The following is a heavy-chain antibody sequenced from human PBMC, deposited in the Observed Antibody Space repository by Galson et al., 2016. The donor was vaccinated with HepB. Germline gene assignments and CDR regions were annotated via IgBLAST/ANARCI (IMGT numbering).Heavy chain of an antibody. CDR1: GFTFSNFA. D-gene: IGHD4-17*01. Sequence: SLRLSCAASGFTFSNFAMHWVRQAPGKGLEYVSGISSDGGSTFYADSVKDRFTVSRDNSKNTLYLQVGSQRADDMAVYYCASPVYGDYISYYYYGMDVWGQGTTVTVSS. CDR2: ISSDGGST. CDR3: ASPVYGDYISYYYYGMDV. J-gene: IGHJ6*02. V-gene: IGHV3-64*02.